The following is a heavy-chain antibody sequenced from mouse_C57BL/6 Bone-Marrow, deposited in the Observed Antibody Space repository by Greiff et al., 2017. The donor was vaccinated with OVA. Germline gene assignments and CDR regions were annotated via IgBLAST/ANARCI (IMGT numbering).Heavy chain of an antibody. CDR3: ARRSYYYGSRGYYAMDY. CDR2: ISSGGSYT. J-gene: IGHJ4*01. V-gene: IGHV5-6*01. Sequence: EVQGVESGGDLVKPGGSLKLSCAASGFTFSSYGMSWVRQTPDKRLEWVATISSGGSYTYYPDSVKGRFTISRDNAKNTLYLQMSSLKSEDTAMYYCARRSYYYGSRGYYAMDYWGQGTSVTVSS. D-gene: IGHD1-1*01. CDR1: GFTFSSYG.